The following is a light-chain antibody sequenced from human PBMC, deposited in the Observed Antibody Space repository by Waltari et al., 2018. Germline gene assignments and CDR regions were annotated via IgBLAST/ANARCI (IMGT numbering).Light chain of an antibody. V-gene: IGLV4-69*01. CDR1: SGHSSNV. CDR3: QTGGHGTWV. J-gene: IGLJ3*02. CDR2: VNSDGSH. Sequence: QLLLTQSPSASASLGASVKLTCTLSSGHSSNVIAWLQQQPEKGLRYLMKVNSDGSHSKGDKIPERLAGSSAGTEHYLTISSLQSEDESDYYCQTGGHGTWVFGGGTKLTVL.